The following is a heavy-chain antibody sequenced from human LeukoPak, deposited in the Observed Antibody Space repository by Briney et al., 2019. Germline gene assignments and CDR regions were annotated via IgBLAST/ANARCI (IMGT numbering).Heavy chain of an antibody. J-gene: IGHJ5*02. CDR1: GYTFTGYY. CDR2: INPNSGGT. CDR3: ARDRNVLRYFDWFSARDNWFDP. Sequence: GASVKVSCKASGYTFTGYYMHWVRQAPGQGLEWMGWINPNSGGTNYAQKFQGRVTMTRDTSISTAYMELSRLRSDDTAVYYCARDRNVLRYFDWFSARDNWFDPWGQGTLVTVSS. V-gene: IGHV1-2*02. D-gene: IGHD3-9*01.